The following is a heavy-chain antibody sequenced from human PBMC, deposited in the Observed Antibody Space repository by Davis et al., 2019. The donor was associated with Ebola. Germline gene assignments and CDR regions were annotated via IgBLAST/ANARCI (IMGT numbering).Heavy chain of an antibody. V-gene: IGHV3-48*02. J-gene: IGHJ4*02. CDR2: ISSSSSTI. Sequence: PGGSLRLSCAASGFTVSSNYMSWVRQAPGKGLEWVSYISSSSSTIYYADSVKGRFTISRDNAKNSLYLQMNSLRDEDTAVYYCTRDWGFRNYGGGVDYWGQGTLVTVSS. CDR1: GFTVSSNY. D-gene: IGHD4-11*01. CDR3: TRDWGFRNYGGGVDY.